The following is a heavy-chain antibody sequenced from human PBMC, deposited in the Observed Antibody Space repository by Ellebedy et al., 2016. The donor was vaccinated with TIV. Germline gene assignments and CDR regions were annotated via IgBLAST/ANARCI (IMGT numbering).Heavy chain of an antibody. CDR3: ARDQGWAYPGSTRFDY. J-gene: IGHJ4*03. V-gene: IGHV3-7*01. D-gene: IGHD3-10*01. CDR1: GFTFSDYW. CDR2: IKQDGSEK. Sequence: GESLKISCAASGFTFSDYWMSWVRQAPGKGPEWVANIKQDGSEKWYVDSVNGRFTISRDNAKNSLFLQMGSLRVEDTAVYYCARDQGWAYPGSTRFDYWGQGTLVTVSS.